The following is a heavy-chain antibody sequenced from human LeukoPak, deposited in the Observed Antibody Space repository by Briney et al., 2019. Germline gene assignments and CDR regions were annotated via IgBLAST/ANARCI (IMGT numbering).Heavy chain of an antibody. Sequence: SETLSLTCAVYGGSFSGYYWSWIRQPPGKGLEWIGEINHSGSTSYNPSLKSRVTISVDTSKNQFSLKLRSVTAADTAVYYCAREVDSSSWYGDYYHYYMDVWGKGTTVTVSS. J-gene: IGHJ6*03. CDR1: GGSFSGYY. D-gene: IGHD6-13*01. V-gene: IGHV4-34*01. CDR3: AREVDSSSWYGDYYHYYMDV. CDR2: INHSGST.